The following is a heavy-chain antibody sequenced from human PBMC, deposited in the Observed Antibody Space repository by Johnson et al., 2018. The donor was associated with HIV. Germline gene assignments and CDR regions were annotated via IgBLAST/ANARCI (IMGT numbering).Heavy chain of an antibody. V-gene: IGHV3-15*07. J-gene: IGHJ3*02. CDR2: INSDGSRT. D-gene: IGHD3-16*02. Sequence: VQLVESGGGLVQPGGSLTLSCAASGFTFSSYWMHWVRQVAGKGLVWVARINSDGSRTDYAAPVKGRFTISRDDSKNTLFLQMSSLKTDDTAVYYCTTAIVIDAFDIWGQGTMVTVSS. CDR1: GFTFSSYW. CDR3: TTAIVIDAFDI.